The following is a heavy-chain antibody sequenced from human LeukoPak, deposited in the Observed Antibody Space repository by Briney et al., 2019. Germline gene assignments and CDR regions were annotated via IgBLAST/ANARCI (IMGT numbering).Heavy chain of an antibody. J-gene: IGHJ4*02. CDR2: IYSGGTT. V-gene: IGHV3-53*04. D-gene: IGHD5-18*01. CDR1: GFIVSTNC. Sequence: PGGSLRLSCAASGFIVSTNCMTWGRQAPGKGLEWVSTIYSGGTTYYADSVMGRFTISRHNSRNTLYLQMNSLRAEDTAVYYCARVDTVMAYYFDLWGQGTLVTVSS. CDR3: ARVDTVMAYYFDL.